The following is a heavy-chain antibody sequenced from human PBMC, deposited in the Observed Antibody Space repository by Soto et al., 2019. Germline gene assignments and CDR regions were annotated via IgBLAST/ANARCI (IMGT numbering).Heavy chain of an antibody. D-gene: IGHD3-10*01. J-gene: IGHJ3*02. CDR1: GFTFSSYA. V-gene: IGHV3-23*01. CDR2: ISGSGGST. CDR3: ANRLLWFGAGGAFDI. Sequence: GGSLRLSCAASGFTFSSYAMSWVRQAPGKGLEWVSAISGSGGSTYYADSVKGRFTISRDNSKNTLYLQLNSRRAEDTAVYYCANRLLWFGAGGAFDIWGQGTMVTVSS.